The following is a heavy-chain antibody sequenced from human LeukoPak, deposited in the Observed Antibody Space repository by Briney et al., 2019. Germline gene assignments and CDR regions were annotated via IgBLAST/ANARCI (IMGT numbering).Heavy chain of an antibody. D-gene: IGHD3-22*01. Sequence: PGGSLRLSCAASGFTFSDYYMSWIRQAPGKGLEWVSYISSSGSTIYYADSVKGRFTISRDNAKNSLYLQMNSLRAEDTAVYYCARVGDSSGYYRPKLRFDPWGQGTLVTVSS. CDR1: GFTFSDYY. CDR2: ISSSGSTI. J-gene: IGHJ5*02. V-gene: IGHV3-11*01. CDR3: ARVGDSSGYYRPKLRFDP.